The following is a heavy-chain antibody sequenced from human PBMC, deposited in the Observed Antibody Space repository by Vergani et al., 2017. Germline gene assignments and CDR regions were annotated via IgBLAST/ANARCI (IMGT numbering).Heavy chain of an antibody. CDR3: ARDGGTYYYYYYMDV. V-gene: IGHV3-74*01. CDR1: GFIFSDYW. J-gene: IGHJ6*03. CDR2: INSDGSTT. Sequence: EVQLVESGGGLVQPGGSLRLSCAASGFIFSDYWMHWARQAPGRGLVWVSRINSDGSTTNYAGSVKGRFPISRDNSKNTLYLQMNSLRAEDTVVYYCARDGGTYYYYYYMDVWGKGTAVTVSS.